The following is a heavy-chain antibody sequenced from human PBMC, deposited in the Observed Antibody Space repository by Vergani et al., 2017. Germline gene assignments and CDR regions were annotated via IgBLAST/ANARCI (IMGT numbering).Heavy chain of an antibody. CDR2: INDGGVS. Sequence: QVQLQQWGAGLLKPSETLSLICGVSGGSLRRHQRSWFRQAPGKGLEWMAEINDGGVSNYNPSIKSRLTVSVDTSKDQFSLKLPSVTAADTAIYYWARGGVWGSERYPSFEQWGQGSLVTVSS. J-gene: IGHJ4*02. V-gene: IGHV4-34*01. CDR3: ARGGVWGSERYPSFEQ. D-gene: IGHD3-16*02. CDR1: GGSLRRHQ.